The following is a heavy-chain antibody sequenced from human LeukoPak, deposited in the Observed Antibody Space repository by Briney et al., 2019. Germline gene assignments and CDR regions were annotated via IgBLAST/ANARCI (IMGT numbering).Heavy chain of an antibody. D-gene: IGHD6-6*01. CDR2: IIPIFGTA. Sequence: SVKVSCKASGGTFSSYAISWVRHAPGQGLEWMGRIIPIFGTANYAQKFQGRVTITTDESTSTAYMELSSLRSEYTAVYYCASYEYSSSSVPFDYWGQGTLVTVSS. CDR1: GGTFSSYA. CDR3: ASYEYSSSSVPFDY. J-gene: IGHJ4*02. V-gene: IGHV1-69*05.